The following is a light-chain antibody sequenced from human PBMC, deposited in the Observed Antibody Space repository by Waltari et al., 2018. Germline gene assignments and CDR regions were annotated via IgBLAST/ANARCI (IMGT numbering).Light chain of an antibody. CDR1: QSVSSY. Sequence: EIVLTQSPATLSLSPGERATLSCRASQSVSSYLAWYQPKPGQAPRLFIYDASNRATGIPARFSGSGSGTDFTLTISSLEPEDFAVYYCQQRSNWPPTFGQGTKVEIK. CDR2: DAS. V-gene: IGKV3-11*01. CDR3: QQRSNWPPT. J-gene: IGKJ1*01.